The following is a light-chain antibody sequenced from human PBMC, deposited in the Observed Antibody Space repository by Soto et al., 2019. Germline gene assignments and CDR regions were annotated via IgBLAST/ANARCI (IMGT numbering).Light chain of an antibody. CDR3: MQALQTPRT. J-gene: IGKJ2*02. Sequence: DIVMTQSPLSLPVTPGEPASISCRSSQSLLYSNGYNYLDWYLQKPGQSPQLLIYLTFNRSSGVSDRFSGSGSGTDFTLKISRVEAEDVGVYYCMQALQTPRTFGQGTKLEIK. CDR2: LTF. V-gene: IGKV2-28*01. CDR1: QSLLYSNGYNY.